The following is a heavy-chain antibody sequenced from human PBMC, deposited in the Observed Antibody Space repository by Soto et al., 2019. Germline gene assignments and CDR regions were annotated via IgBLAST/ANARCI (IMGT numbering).Heavy chain of an antibody. D-gene: IGHD1-26*01. CDR3: AVVGATTSYYYYGMDV. J-gene: IGHJ6*02. CDR2: IIPIFGTA. Sequence: SVKVSCKASGRPFSIYAISWVLQAPGQGLEWMGGIIPIFGTANYAQKFQGRVTITADKSTSTAYMELSSLRSEDTAVYYCAVVGATTSYYYYGMDVWGQGTTVTVSS. V-gene: IGHV1-69*06. CDR1: GRPFSIYA.